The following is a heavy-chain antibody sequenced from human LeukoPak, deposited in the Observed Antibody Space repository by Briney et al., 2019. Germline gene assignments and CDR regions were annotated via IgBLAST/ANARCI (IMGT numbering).Heavy chain of an antibody. Sequence: SETLSLTCAVYGGSLSGYYWSWIRQPPGTGLEWIGEINHSGSTNYNPSLKSRVTISVDTSKNQFSLKLSSVTAADTAVYYCARGGIQLWLRRVFDYWGQGTLVTVSS. D-gene: IGHD5-18*01. CDR1: GGSLSGYY. CDR2: INHSGST. J-gene: IGHJ4*02. CDR3: ARGGIQLWLRRVFDY. V-gene: IGHV4-34*01.